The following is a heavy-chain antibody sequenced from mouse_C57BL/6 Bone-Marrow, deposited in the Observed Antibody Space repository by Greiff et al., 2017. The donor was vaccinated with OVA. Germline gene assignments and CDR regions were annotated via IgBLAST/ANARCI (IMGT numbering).Heavy chain of an antibody. CDR1: GYTFTDYY. D-gene: IGHD1-1*01. CDR3: ARPYYYGSHYYAMDY. CDR2: IYPGSGNT. J-gene: IGHJ4*01. Sequence: QVQLQQSGAELVRPGASVKLSCKASGYTFTDYYINWVKQRPGQGLEWIARIYPGSGNTYYNEKFKGKATLTAEKSSSTAYMQLSSLTSEDSAVYFCARPYYYGSHYYAMDYWGQGTSVTVSS. V-gene: IGHV1-76*01.